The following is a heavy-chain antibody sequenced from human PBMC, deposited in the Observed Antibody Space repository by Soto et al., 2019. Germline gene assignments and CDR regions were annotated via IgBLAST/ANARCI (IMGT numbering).Heavy chain of an antibody. J-gene: IGHJ6*02. CDR3: TRALRYFDWLPPDYYYGMDV. D-gene: IGHD3-9*01. CDR2: ITSSGTT. Sequence: SLRLTYATSRFTFNRYNKNWVRQAPGKGLEWVSYITSSGTTEYAASVKGRFTISRDDSKSIAYLQMNSLKTEDTAVYYCTRALRYFDWLPPDYYYGMDVWGQGTTVTVSS. V-gene: IGHV3-49*04. CDR1: RFTFNRYN.